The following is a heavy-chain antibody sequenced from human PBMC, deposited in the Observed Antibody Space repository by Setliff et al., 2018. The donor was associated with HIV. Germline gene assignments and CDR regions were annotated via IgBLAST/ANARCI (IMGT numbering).Heavy chain of an antibody. V-gene: IGHV3-30-3*01. D-gene: IGHD3-10*01. CDR2: ISYDGNIK. J-gene: IGHJ4*02. Sequence: PGGSLRLSCAASGFTFSDYYMSWIRQAPGKGLEWVAVISYDGNIKFYGDSMKGRFTISRDNSKNTVFLQMNSLRVDDTGVYYCTTDEVTMVRGMLYFFNYWGQGALVTVSS. CDR1: GFTFSDYY. CDR3: TTDEVTMVRGMLYFFNY.